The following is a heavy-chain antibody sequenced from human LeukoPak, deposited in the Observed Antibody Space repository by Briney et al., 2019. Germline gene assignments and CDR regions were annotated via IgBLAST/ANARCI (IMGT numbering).Heavy chain of an antibody. Sequence: GGSLRLSCAASGFTFSKYNMNWVRQAPGKGLEWVAFISYDGTNKYCADSVKGRFTISRDNSKNTLYLQMNSLRAEDTALYYCAREILTGYAFDIWGQGTMVTVSS. CDR2: ISYDGTNK. D-gene: IGHD7-27*01. V-gene: IGHV3-30-3*01. CDR1: GFTFSKYN. J-gene: IGHJ3*02. CDR3: AREILTGYAFDI.